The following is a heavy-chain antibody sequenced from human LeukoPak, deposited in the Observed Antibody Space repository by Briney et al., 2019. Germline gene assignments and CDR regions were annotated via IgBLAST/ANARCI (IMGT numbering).Heavy chain of an antibody. CDR1: GGTFSSYA. CDR2: ISAYNGNT. CDR3: AREIVDSSGYYPGDP. Sequence: GASVKVSCKASGGTFSSYAISWVRQAPGQGLEWMGWISAYNGNTNYAQKLQGRVTMTTDTSTSTAYMELRSLRSDDTAVYYCAREIVDSSGYYPGDPWGQGTLVTVSS. V-gene: IGHV1-18*01. D-gene: IGHD3-22*01. J-gene: IGHJ5*02.